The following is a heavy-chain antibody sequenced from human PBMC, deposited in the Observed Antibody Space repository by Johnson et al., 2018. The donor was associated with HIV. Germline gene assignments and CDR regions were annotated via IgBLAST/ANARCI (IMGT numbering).Heavy chain of an antibody. J-gene: IGHJ3*02. CDR1: GFTFSSYA. Sequence: QVQLVESGGGVVQPGRSLRLSCAASGFTFSSYAMHWVRQAPGKGLEWVAVISYDGSNKYYADSVKGRFTISRENSKNTLYLQMNSLRAEDTAVYYCARGIAVSNWVDIWGQGTMVTVSS. CDR3: ARGIAVSNWVDI. V-gene: IGHV3-30*04. D-gene: IGHD6-19*01. CDR2: ISYDGSNK.